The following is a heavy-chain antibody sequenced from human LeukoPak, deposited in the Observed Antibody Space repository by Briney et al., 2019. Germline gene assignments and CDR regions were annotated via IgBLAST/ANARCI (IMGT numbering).Heavy chain of an antibody. D-gene: IGHD3-9*01. Sequence: GGSLRLSCAASGFTFSSYAMSWVRQAPGKGLEWVSAISGSGGSTYYADSVKGRFTISRDNSKNTLYLQMNSLRAEDTAVYYCAKQGSVILTGYYRQNHNDYWGQGTLVTVSS. CDR3: AKQGSVILTGYYRQNHNDY. CDR2: ISGSGGST. V-gene: IGHV3-23*01. CDR1: GFTFSSYA. J-gene: IGHJ4*02.